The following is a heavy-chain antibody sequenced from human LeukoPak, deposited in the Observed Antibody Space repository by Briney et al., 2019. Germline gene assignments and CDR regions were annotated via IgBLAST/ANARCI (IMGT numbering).Heavy chain of an antibody. Sequence: ECGPTLAKLTQTLTLTCTFSGFSLTTRCVGVGWVRQRSGKALEWHALICWDDDKRYSSSLKSRLTITKDPTNNQVVLTMTIMDHEDTATFFCAHSFNYYGTVHYYSPFDYWGQGTLVTVSS. V-gene: IGHV2-5*02. CDR1: GFSLTTRCVG. CDR3: AHSFNYYGTVHYYSPFDY. D-gene: IGHD3-10*01. CDR2: ICWDDDK. J-gene: IGHJ4*02.